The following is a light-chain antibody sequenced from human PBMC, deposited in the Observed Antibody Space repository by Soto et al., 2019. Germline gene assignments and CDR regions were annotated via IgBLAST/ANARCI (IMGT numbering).Light chain of an antibody. J-gene: IGKJ1*01. CDR3: QQYASSPRT. CDR2: DAS. CDR1: QSVSSY. Sequence: EIVLTQSPATLSFSPGERATVSCMASQSVSSYLAWYQQKPGQAPRLVIYDASSRATGIPDRFSGSGSGVDFTLTISRLEPEDFAVYYCQQYASSPRTFGQGTKVDIK. V-gene: IGKV3-20*01.